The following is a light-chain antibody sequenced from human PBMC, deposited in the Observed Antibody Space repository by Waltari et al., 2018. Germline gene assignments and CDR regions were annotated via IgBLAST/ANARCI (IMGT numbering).Light chain of an antibody. CDR2: EDN. CDR1: RGSLASNF. CDR3: QSYDTTNWV. Sequence: NFMLSQPHPVSESPGKTVTISCTRSRGSLASNFLQWFLQRPGASPTRVIYEDNQRPSGVPDRFSGSIDSSSNSASLTISGLKTEDEADYYCQSYDTTNWVLGGGTKLTVL. J-gene: IGLJ3*02. V-gene: IGLV6-57*01.